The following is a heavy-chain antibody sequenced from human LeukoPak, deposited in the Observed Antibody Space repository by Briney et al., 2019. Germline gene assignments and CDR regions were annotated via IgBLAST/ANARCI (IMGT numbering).Heavy chain of an antibody. V-gene: IGHV3-15*01. CDR2: SKRKTDGGTT. J-gene: IGHJ1*01. D-gene: IGHD2-15*01. Sequence: GGSLRLSCAASGFTFSNAWMSRVRPAPGRGLGWVGRSKRKTDGGTTDYAAHVKGRFTISRDDSKNTLYMQMNSLKTEDTAVYYCTTEGYCSGGSCYIYFQHWGQGTLVTVSS. CDR3: TTEGYCSGGSCYIYFQH. CDR1: GFTFSNAW.